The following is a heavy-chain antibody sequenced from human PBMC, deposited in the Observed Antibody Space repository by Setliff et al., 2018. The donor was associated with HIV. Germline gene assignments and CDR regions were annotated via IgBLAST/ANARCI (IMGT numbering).Heavy chain of an antibody. J-gene: IGHJ4*02. CDR3: ARDHQTMLWLDY. Sequence: GGSLRLSCAASGFTFSASAIHWVRQASGKGPEWVGHIRSKASAYATASAASVKGRFTVSRDDSSDTAYMELRSLTSEDTAVYYCARDHQTMLWLDYWGQGTLVTVSS. D-gene: IGHD2-21*01. V-gene: IGHV3-73*01. CDR2: IRSKASAYAT. CDR1: GFTFSASA.